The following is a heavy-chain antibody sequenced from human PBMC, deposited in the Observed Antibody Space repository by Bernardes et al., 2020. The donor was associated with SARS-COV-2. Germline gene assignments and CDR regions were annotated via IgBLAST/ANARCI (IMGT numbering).Heavy chain of an antibody. Sequence: VWSLSLSCAASGFTFSSYWMSWVRQAPGQGLEWVANIKQDGSEKYYVDSVKGRFTISRDNAKNSLYLQMNSLRAEDTAVYYCASHYYDRSGGVYWGQGTLVTVSS. CDR1: GFTFSSYW. V-gene: IGHV3-7*01. D-gene: IGHD3-22*01. J-gene: IGHJ4*02. CDR2: IKQDGSEK. CDR3: ASHYYDRSGGVY.